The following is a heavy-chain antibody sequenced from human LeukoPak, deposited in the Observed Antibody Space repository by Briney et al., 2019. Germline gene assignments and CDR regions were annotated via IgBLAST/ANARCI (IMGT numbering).Heavy chain of an antibody. J-gene: IGHJ4*02. CDR2: ISGSGGST. CDR1: GFTFSSYA. V-gene: IGHV3-23*01. CDR3: ARGEDDFWSGYPQL. Sequence: GGSLRLSCAASGFTFSSYAMSWVRQAPGKGLEWVSAISGSGGSTYYADSVKGRFTISRDNAKNSLYLQMNSLRAEDTAVYYCARGEDDFWSGYPQLGGQGTLVTVSS. D-gene: IGHD3-3*01.